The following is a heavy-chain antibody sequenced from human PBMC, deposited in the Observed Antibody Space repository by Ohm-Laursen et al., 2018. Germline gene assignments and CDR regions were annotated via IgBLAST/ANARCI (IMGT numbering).Heavy chain of an antibody. CDR2: IYYSGNT. V-gene: IGHV4-59*08. CDR3: ARRFNDAFDI. J-gene: IGHJ3*02. CDR1: GGSISSSY. Sequence: TLSLTCIVSGGSISSSYWSWIRQPPGKGLEWIGYIYYSGNTNSNPSLKSRVTISVDTSKTQFSLKLNSVTAADTAVYYCARRFNDAFDIWGQGTMVTVSS.